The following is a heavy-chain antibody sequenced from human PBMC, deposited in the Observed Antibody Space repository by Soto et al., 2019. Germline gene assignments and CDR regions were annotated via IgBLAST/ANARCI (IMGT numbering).Heavy chain of an antibody. J-gene: IGHJ4*02. V-gene: IGHV1-18*01. CDR1: GYTLTRYG. CDR3: ARESPKGNPSGY. Sequence: ASVKVSCKASGYTLTRYGISWVRQAPGQGLEWMGWISAYNGNTNYAQKLQGRVTMTTDTSTSTAYMELRSLRSDDTAVYYCARESPKGNPSGYWGQGTLVTVSS. D-gene: IGHD4-4*01. CDR2: ISAYNGNT.